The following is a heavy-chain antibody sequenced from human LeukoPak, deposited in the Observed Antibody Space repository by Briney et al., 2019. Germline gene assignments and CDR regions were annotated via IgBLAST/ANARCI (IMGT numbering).Heavy chain of an antibody. V-gene: IGHV3-48*03. Sequence: GGSLRLSCAASGFTFSSYEVNWVRQAPGKGLEWVSYISSSGSTIYYADSVKGRFTISRDNAKNSLYLQMNSLRAEDTAVYYCAREGSYGWYFDYWGQGTLVTVSS. J-gene: IGHJ4*02. CDR1: GFTFSSYE. CDR2: ISSSGSTI. D-gene: IGHD5-18*01. CDR3: AREGSYGWYFDY.